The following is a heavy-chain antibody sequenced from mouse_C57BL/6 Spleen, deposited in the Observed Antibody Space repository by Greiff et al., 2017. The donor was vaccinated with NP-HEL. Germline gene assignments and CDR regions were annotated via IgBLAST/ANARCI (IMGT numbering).Heavy chain of an antibody. CDR2: INPNNGGT. D-gene: IGHD2-4*01. V-gene: IGHV1-18*01. Sequence: EVQLQQSGPELVKPGASVKIPCKASGYTFTDYNMDWVKQSHGKSLEWIGDINPNNGGTIYNQKFKGKATLTVDKSYSTAYMELRSLTSEDTAVYYCARDDYDVGAMDYWGQGTSVTVSS. CDR1: GYTFTDYN. J-gene: IGHJ4*01. CDR3: ARDDYDVGAMDY.